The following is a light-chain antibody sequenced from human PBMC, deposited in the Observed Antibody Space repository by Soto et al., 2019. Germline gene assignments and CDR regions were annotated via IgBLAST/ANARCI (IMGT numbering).Light chain of an antibody. CDR1: QSVISN. Sequence: IGRAQSTATLSVSPGERATISCRASQSVISNLAWYQQKPGQAPRLLIYDASNRATGIPARFSCSGSGTDFTLTIGRLEPEDFAVYYCQHRSNWLITFGQGTRLE. J-gene: IGKJ5*01. V-gene: IGKV3-11*01. CDR2: DAS. CDR3: QHRSNWLIT.